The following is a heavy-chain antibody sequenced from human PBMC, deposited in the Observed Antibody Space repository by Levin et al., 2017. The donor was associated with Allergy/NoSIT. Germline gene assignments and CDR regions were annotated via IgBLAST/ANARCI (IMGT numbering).Heavy chain of an antibody. CDR1: GGSISSGGYS. D-gene: IGHD3-3*01. J-gene: IGHJ6*02. CDR2: IYHSGST. Sequence: PSETLSLTCAVSGGSISSGGYSWSWIRQPPGKGLEWIGYIYHSGSTYYNPSLKSRVTISVDRSKNQFSLKLSSVTAADTAVYYCARGPTYDFWSGYYGMDVWGQGTTVTVSS. V-gene: IGHV4-30-2*01. CDR3: ARGPTYDFWSGYYGMDV.